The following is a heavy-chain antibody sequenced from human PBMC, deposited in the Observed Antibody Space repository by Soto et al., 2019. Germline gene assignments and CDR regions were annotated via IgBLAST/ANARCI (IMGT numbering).Heavy chain of an antibody. J-gene: IGHJ6*02. D-gene: IGHD3-10*01. Sequence: QVQLQESGPGLVKPSETLSLSCTVSGGSISSYYWSWFRQSPGKRMEWIGYVHHSWGSSYNPSLRSHVAISLDTPKSQFSLKVTAVTATVTAVYYCARQGFGPLHGLVDVWGQGTTVTVSS. CDR3: ARQGFGPLHGLVDV. V-gene: IGHV4-59*08. CDR2: VHHSWGS. CDR1: GGSISSYY.